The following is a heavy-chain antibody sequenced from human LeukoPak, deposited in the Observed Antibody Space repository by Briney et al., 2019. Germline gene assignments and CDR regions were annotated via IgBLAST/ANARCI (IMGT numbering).Heavy chain of an antibody. J-gene: IGHJ4*02. CDR2: IYYSGST. D-gene: IGHD4-17*01. CDR3: ARQTVTSKKRFDY. Sequence: ASETLPLTCTVSGGSISSSSYYWGWIRQPPGKGLEWIGSIYYSGSTYYNPSLKSRVTISVDTSKNQFSLKLSSVTAADTAVYYCARQTVTSKKRFDYWGQGTLVTVSS. CDR1: GGSISSSSYY. V-gene: IGHV4-39*01.